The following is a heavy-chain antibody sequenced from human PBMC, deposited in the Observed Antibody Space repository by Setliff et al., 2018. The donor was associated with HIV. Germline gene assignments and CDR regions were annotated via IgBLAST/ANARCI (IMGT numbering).Heavy chain of an antibody. CDR3: ARAPWCSSTSCPYYLDY. Sequence: GGSLRLSCAASGFTFSSYEMNWVRQAPGKGLEWASYISSGGSSIYYADSVKGRFTISRDDAKNSLYLQMNSLRAEDTAVYYCARAPWCSSTSCPYYLDYWGQGTLVTVSS. V-gene: IGHV3-48*03. CDR1: GFTFSSYE. CDR2: ISSGGSSI. J-gene: IGHJ4*02. D-gene: IGHD2-2*01.